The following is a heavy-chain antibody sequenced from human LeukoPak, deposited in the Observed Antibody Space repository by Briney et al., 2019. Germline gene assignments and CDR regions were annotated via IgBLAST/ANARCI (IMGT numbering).Heavy chain of an antibody. CDR2: ISAYNGNT. Sequence: ASVKVSCKASGYTFTSYGISWVRQAPGQGLEWMGWISAYNGNTNYAQKLQGRVTMTTDTSTSTAYMELRSLRSDDTAVYYCAREAHCSSTSCYPTQFYYYGMDVWGHGTTVTVSS. V-gene: IGHV1-18*01. J-gene: IGHJ6*02. CDR1: GYTFTSYG. D-gene: IGHD2-2*01. CDR3: AREAHCSSTSCYPTQFYYYGMDV.